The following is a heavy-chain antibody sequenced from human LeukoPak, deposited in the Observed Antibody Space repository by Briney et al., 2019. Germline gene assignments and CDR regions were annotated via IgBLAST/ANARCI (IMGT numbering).Heavy chain of an antibody. J-gene: IGHJ4*02. Sequence: GGSLRLSCAASGFTFSSYAMHWVRQATGKGLEWVAVISYDGSNKYYADSVKGRFTISRDNSKNTLYLQMNSLRAEDTAVYYCARDPSNSGYEFPGFFDYWGQGTLVTVSS. CDR3: ARDPSNSGYEFPGFFDY. V-gene: IGHV3-30-3*01. CDR2: ISYDGSNK. D-gene: IGHD5-12*01. CDR1: GFTFSSYA.